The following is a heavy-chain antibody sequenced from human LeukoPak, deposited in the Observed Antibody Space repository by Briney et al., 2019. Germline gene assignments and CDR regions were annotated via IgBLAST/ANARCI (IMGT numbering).Heavy chain of an antibody. J-gene: IGHJ5*02. CDR2: MNPNSGNT. D-gene: IGHD6-13*01. CDR3: ARGKRRIAAAGNWFDP. CDR1: GYTITSYD. Sequence: ASVKVSCKASGYTITSYDINWVRQATGQGLEWMGWMNPNSGNTGYAQKFQGRVTMTRNTSISTAYMELSSLRSEDTAVYYCARGKRRIAAAGNWFDPWGQGTLVTVSS. V-gene: IGHV1-8*01.